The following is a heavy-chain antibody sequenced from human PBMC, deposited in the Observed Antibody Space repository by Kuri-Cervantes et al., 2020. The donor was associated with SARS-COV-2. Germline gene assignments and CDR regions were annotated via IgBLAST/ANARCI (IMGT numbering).Heavy chain of an antibody. J-gene: IGHJ4*02. Sequence: GGSLRLSCKGSGYSFTSYWISWVRQMPGKGLEWMGRIDPSDSYTNYSPSFQGHVTISADKSISTAYLQWSSLKASDTAMYYCARRGYGSGWYEGDLDYWGQGTRVTVSS. D-gene: IGHD6-19*01. CDR2: IDPSDSYT. CDR3: ARRGYGSGWYEGDLDY. CDR1: GYSFTSYW. V-gene: IGHV5-10-1*01.